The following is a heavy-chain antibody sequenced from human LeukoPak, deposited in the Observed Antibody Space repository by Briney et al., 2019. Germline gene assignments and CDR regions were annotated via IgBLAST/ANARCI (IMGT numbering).Heavy chain of an antibody. CDR2: IHYDGAT. Sequence: SETLSLTCAVSGGSFSGYYWTWIRQSPGKGLEWIGEIHYDGATSYTASLRSRVTISGDTSENQFPLRVISVTAADTAVYYCARGILGYYYFDLWGRGTLVTVSS. D-gene: IGHD3-16*01. J-gene: IGHJ2*01. V-gene: IGHV4-34*01. CDR1: GGSFSGYY. CDR3: ARGILGYYYFDL.